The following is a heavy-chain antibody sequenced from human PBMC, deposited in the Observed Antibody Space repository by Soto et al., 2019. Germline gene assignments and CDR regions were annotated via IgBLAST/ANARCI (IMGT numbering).Heavy chain of an antibody. CDR3: AREGEVYYDSSGYYWYFDL. D-gene: IGHD3-22*01. V-gene: IGHV4-61*01. CDR2: IYYSGST. J-gene: IGHJ2*01. Sequence: PSETLSLTCTVSGGSVSSGSYYWSWIRRPPGKGLEWIGYIYYSGSTNYNPSLKSRVTISVDTSKNQFSLKLSSVTAADTAVYYCAREGEVYYDSSGYYWYFDLWGRGTLVTVSS. CDR1: GGSVSSGSYY.